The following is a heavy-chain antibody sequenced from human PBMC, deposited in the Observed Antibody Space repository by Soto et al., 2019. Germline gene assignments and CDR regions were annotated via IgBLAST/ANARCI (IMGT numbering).Heavy chain of an antibody. J-gene: IGHJ4*02. CDR3: ARDSGYGGDEY. CDR1: GGTFSSYT. V-gene: IGHV1-69*08. CDR2: IIPILGIA. D-gene: IGHD5-12*01. Sequence: QVQLVQSGAEVKKPGSSVKVSCKASGGTFSSYTISWVRQAPGQGLEWMGRIIPILGIANYAQKFQGRVTXTXVKSTSTAYMALTSLRSEDTAVSSCARDSGYGGDEYWGQGTLVTVSS.